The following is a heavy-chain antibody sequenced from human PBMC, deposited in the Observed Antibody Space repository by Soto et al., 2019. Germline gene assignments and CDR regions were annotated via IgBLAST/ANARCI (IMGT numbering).Heavy chain of an antibody. V-gene: IGHV3-23*01. Sequence: GGSLRLSSAASGFTFSSYSMSWVRQAPGKGLEWVSTFSGSGGSTYYADSVKGRFTISRDNSKNTLYLQMNSLRAEDTAVYYCAKDSGSSWYGDAFHIWGQGTMVTVSS. CDR1: GFTFSSYS. CDR3: AKDSGSSWYGDAFHI. CDR2: FSGSGGST. D-gene: IGHD6-13*01. J-gene: IGHJ3*02.